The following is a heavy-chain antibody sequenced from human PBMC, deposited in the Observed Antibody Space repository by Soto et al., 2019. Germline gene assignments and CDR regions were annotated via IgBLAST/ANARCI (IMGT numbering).Heavy chain of an antibody. CDR2: ISHDATST. CDR1: GFSFSNYW. J-gene: IGHJ5*02. V-gene: IGHV3-74*01. CDR3: ARGGHYGSERDNWFDP. D-gene: IGHD3-10*01. Sequence: PGGSLRLSCAGSGFSFSNYWMHWVRQAPGKGPVWLSRISHDATSTSYADFVKGRFTGSRDNAKNTVYLQMNSLRPEDTAVYYCARGGHYGSERDNWFDPWGQGTLVTVSS.